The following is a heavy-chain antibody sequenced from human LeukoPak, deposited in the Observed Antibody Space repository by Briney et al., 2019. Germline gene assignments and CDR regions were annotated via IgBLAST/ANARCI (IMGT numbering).Heavy chain of an antibody. D-gene: IGHD3-9*01. CDR3: ARGQHYDILTAYSNWFDP. J-gene: IGHJ5*02. CDR2: IYYSGST. V-gene: IGHV4-31*03. Sequence: PSQTLPLTCTVPAGSISSNCYYWCWIHQPPGKGLEWIGYIYYSGSTYYNPSLKSRVTISVDTSKNQFSLKLSSVTAADTAVYYCARGQHYDILTAYSNWFDPWGQGTLVTVSS. CDR1: AGSISSNCYY.